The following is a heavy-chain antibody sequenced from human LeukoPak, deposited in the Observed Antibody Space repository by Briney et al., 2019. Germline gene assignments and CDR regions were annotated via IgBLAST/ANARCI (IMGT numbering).Heavy chain of an antibody. CDR1: GFTFSSYW. CDR2: INSDGSTT. D-gene: IGHD3-22*01. V-gene: IGHV3-74*01. J-gene: IGHJ4*02. CDR3: ARVAYYYDSSGYYFDY. Sequence: PGGSLRLSCAASGFTFSSYWMHWVRQAPGKGLVWVSRINSDGSTTSYADSVKGRFTTSRDNAKNTLYLQMNSLGAEDTAVYYCARVAYYYDSSGYYFDYWGQGTLVTVSS.